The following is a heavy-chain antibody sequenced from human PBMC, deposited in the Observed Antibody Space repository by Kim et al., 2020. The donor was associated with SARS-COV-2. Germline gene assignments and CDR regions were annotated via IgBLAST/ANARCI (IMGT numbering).Heavy chain of an antibody. J-gene: IGHJ6*02. CDR3: ARILLWFGELFKWGGIDV. Sequence: GGSLRLSCAASGFTFSSYAMHWVRQAPGKGLEWVADITYDGSNKYYADSVKGRFTISRDNSKNTLYLQMNSLRAEDTAVYYCARILLWFGELFKWGGIDVWGQGTTVTASS. CDR2: ITYDGSNK. V-gene: IGHV3-30-3*01. CDR1: GFTFSSYA. D-gene: IGHD3-10*01.